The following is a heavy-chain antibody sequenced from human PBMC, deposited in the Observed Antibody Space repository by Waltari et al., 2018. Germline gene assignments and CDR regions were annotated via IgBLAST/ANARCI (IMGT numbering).Heavy chain of an antibody. CDR3: AGVDTALDDKGDSFEI. CDR2: FYNSGGP. J-gene: IGHJ3*02. Sequence: QLQLQESGPGLVKPSETMSLSCTVSGASITRSSYDGAWVRQPPGMGLGWMGNFYNSGGPSYTRSLRSRVTISADTSKNQLSMRLASATAADTAVYFCAGVDTALDDKGDSFEIWGQGTMVTVSS. V-gene: IGHV4-39*01. CDR1: GASITRSSYD. D-gene: IGHD5-18*01.